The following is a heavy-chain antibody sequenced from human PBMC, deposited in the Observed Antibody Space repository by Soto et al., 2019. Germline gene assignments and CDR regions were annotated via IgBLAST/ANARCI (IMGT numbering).Heavy chain of an antibody. V-gene: IGHV3-53*01. J-gene: IGHJ3*01. CDR2: LYDVDGS. CDR1: GLTISGKKY. Sequence: LRLSCAAFGLTISGKKYVAWVRQAPGKGLEWVSGLYDVDGSFYADSVRGRFTTSSDSSKTTVYLQMNDLRPDDTAVYYCATWHEREHAYDVWGQGTTVTVSS. CDR3: ATWHEREHAYDV. D-gene: IGHD1-1*01.